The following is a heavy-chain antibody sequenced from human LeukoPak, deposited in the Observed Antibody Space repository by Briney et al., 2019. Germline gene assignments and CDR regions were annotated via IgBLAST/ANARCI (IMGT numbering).Heavy chain of an antibody. V-gene: IGHV3-48*01. CDR3: ARDGYCGGDCYERGDAFDI. J-gene: IGHJ3*02. CDR2: ISSSSSTI. CDR1: GFTFSSYS. D-gene: IGHD2-21*02. Sequence: GGSLRLSCAASGFTFSSYSMTWVRQAPGKGLEWVSYISSSSSTIYYADSVKGRFTISRDNAKNSLYLQMNSLRAEDTAVYYCARDGYCGGDCYERGDAFDIWGQGTMVTVSS.